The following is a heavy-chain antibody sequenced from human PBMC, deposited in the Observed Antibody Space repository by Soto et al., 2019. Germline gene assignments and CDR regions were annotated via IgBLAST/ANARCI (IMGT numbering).Heavy chain of an antibody. D-gene: IGHD3-9*01. V-gene: IGHV3-23*01. Sequence: EVQLLEHGGQLVQPGESLRLSCAASGFTFRTFTMNWVRQAPGKGLEWVSGIIGGDGDKFYSDSVKGRFTISRDNSKDMLFLQMSSLRVDDTAVYYCAKDREPDGIWTFDSWGQGTLVTVSS. CDR2: IIGGDGDK. CDR1: GFTFRTFT. CDR3: AKDREPDGIWTFDS. J-gene: IGHJ5*01.